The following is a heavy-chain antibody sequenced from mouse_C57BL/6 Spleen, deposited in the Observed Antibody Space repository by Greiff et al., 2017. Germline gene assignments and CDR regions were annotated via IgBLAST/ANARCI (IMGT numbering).Heavy chain of an antibody. CDR2: IDPNSGGT. Sequence: QVQLKEPGAELVKPGASVKLSCKASGYTFTSYWMHWVKQRPGRGLEWIGRIDPNSGGTKYNEKFKSKDTLTVDKPSSTAYMQLSSLTSEDSAVYYCARGVDGFYWYFDVWGTGTTVTVSS. J-gene: IGHJ1*03. CDR1: GYTFTSYW. CDR3: ARGVDGFYWYFDV. V-gene: IGHV1-72*01. D-gene: IGHD2-3*01.